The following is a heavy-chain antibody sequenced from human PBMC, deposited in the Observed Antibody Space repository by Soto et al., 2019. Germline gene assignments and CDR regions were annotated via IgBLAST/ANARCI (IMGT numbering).Heavy chain of an antibody. D-gene: IGHD3-3*01. CDR1: GGSISSDY. CDR2: IYNGGSP. CDR3: PRGEWFPRGYRMGG. J-gene: IGHJ6*02. Sequence: QVQLQESGPGLVKPSETLSLTCSVSGGSISSDYWSWFRQPPGKRLAYIGFIYNGGSPNYNPSLGGRAPTSHARSKHRFSVQWSDVTAAVTAVYSSPRGEWFPRGYRMGGGGRGTTVAVSS. V-gene: IGHV4-59*01.